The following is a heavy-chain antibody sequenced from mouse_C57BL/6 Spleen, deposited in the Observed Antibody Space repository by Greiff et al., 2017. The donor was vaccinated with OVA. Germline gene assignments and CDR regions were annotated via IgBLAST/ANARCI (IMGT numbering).Heavy chain of an antibody. D-gene: IGHD2-12*01. Sequence: QVQLKQSGAELVKPGASVKISCKASGYAFSSYWMNWVKQRPGKGLEWIGQIYPGDGDTNYNGKLKGKATLTADKSSSTAYMQLSSLTSEDSAVYFCARSSYSYFDYWGQGTTLTVSS. CDR1: GYAFSSYW. CDR3: ARSSYSYFDY. CDR2: IYPGDGDT. V-gene: IGHV1-80*01. J-gene: IGHJ2*01.